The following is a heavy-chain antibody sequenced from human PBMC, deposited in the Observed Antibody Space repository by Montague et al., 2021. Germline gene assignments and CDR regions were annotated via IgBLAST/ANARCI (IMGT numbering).Heavy chain of an antibody. V-gene: IGHV3-9*01. D-gene: IGHD5-18*01. Sequence: SLRLSCAASGFTFDDYAMHWVRQAPGKGLEWVSGISWNSGNIGYADSVKGRFTISRDNAKNSLYLQMNSLRAEDTALYCCAKDETRGYSYGTPDYWGQGTLVTVSS. CDR2: ISWNSGNI. J-gene: IGHJ4*02. CDR3: AKDETRGYSYGTPDY. CDR1: GFTFDDYA.